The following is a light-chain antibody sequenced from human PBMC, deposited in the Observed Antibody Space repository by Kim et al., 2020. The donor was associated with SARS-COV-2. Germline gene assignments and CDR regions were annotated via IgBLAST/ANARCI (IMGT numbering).Light chain of an antibody. CDR2: DVN. J-gene: IGLJ1*01. Sequence: GQSNTIYCTGTSSDVRGLNYVSWYQQLPGKAPKLLIYDVNTRPSGVSSRFSGSKSGNTASLTISGLQAEDEADYHCSSYTTRISYVFGTGTKVTVL. CDR3: SSYTTRISYV. CDR1: SSDVRGLNY. V-gene: IGLV2-14*04.